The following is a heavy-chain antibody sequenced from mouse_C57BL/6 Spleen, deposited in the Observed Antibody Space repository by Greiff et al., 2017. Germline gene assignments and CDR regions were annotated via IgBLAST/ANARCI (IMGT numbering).Heavy chain of an antibody. J-gene: IGHJ2*01. V-gene: IGHV1-69*01. Sequence: QVQLQQPGAELVMPGASVKLSCKASGYTFTSYWMHWVKQRPGQGLEWIGEIDPSDSYTNYNQKFKGKSTLTVDKSSSTAYMQLSSLTSEDSAVYYCARWDVGENYFDYWGQGTTLTVSS. D-gene: IGHD4-1*01. CDR2: IDPSDSYT. CDR1: GYTFTSYW. CDR3: ARWDVGENYFDY.